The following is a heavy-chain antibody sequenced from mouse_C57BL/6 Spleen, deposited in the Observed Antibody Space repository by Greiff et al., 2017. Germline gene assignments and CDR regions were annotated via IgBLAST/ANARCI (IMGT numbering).Heavy chain of an antibody. D-gene: IGHD1-1*01. J-gene: IGHJ1*03. V-gene: IGHV1-52*01. Sequence: QVQLQQPVAELVRPGSSVKLSCKASGYTFTSYWMHWVKQRPIQGLEWIGNIDPSDSETHYNQKFKDKATLTVDKSSSTAYMQLSSLTSEDSAVYYCARYHYYGSSYGYFDFWGTGTTVTVSS. CDR2: IDPSDSET. CDR3: ARYHYYGSSYGYFDF. CDR1: GYTFTSYW.